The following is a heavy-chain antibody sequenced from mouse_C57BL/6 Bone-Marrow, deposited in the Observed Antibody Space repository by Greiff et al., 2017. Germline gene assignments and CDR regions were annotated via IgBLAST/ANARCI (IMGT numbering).Heavy chain of an antibody. CDR3: ARKGYSNYLYAMDY. Sequence: QVQLQQSGAELVRPGTSVKMSCKASGYTFTNYWIGWAKQRPGHGLEWIGDIYPGGGYTNYNEKFKGKATLTADKSSNTAYMQLSSLTTEDSAIYYCARKGYSNYLYAMDYWGQGTSVTVSS. CDR2: IYPGGGYT. J-gene: IGHJ4*01. CDR1: GYTFTNYW. D-gene: IGHD2-5*01. V-gene: IGHV1-63*01.